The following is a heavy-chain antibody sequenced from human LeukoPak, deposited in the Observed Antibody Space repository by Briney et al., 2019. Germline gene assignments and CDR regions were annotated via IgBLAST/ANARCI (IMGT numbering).Heavy chain of an antibody. V-gene: IGHV3-30*04. D-gene: IGHD5-18*01. Sequence: GRSLRLSCAASGFTFSSYALHWVRQAPGKGLEWVAAISYDGSNKFYADSVKGRFTISRDNSKNTLYLQMNSLRAEDTPVYYCARDRKTYGYSYFDYWGQGTLVTVSS. CDR3: ARDRKTYGYSYFDY. J-gene: IGHJ4*02. CDR1: GFTFSSYA. CDR2: ISYDGSNK.